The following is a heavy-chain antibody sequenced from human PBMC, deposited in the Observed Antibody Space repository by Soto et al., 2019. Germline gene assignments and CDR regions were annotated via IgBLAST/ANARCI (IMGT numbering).Heavy chain of an antibody. CDR3: ARRGGLVSGIVVVVADKDWFDP. J-gene: IGHJ5*02. CDR2: ISAYNGNT. D-gene: IGHD2-15*01. Sequence: ASVKVSYKASGYTFTSYGISWVRQAPGQGLEWMGWISAYNGNTNYAQKLQGRVTMTTDTSTSTAYMELRSLRSDDTAVYYCARRGGLVSGIVVVVADKDWFDPWGQGTLVTVSS. V-gene: IGHV1-18*01. CDR1: GYTFTSYG.